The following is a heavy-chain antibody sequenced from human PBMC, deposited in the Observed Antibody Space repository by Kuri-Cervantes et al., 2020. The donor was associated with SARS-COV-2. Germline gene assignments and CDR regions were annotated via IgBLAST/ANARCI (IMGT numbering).Heavy chain of an antibody. CDR1: GGSISSYY. Sequence: SETLSLTCTVSGGSISSYYWSWIRQPPGKGLEWIGYIYYSGSTNYNPSLKSRVTISVDTSKNQFSLKLSSVTAADTAVYYCARTSPPNYGMDVWGQGTTVTVSS. CDR3: ARTSPPNYGMDV. V-gene: IGHV4-59*01. J-gene: IGHJ6*02. CDR2: IYYSGST.